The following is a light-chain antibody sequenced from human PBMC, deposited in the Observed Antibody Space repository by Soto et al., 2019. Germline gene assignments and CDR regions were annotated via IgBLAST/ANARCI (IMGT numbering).Light chain of an antibody. Sequence: DIQMTQSPSSLSASVGDRVTITCQASQDISNYLNWYQQKPGKAPKLLIYDASNLETGVPSRFSGSGSGTDFTFTISSLQPEDIATYYCQQYDNHPLTVGGGTKVDIK. V-gene: IGKV1-33*01. J-gene: IGKJ4*01. CDR2: DAS. CDR3: QQYDNHPLT. CDR1: QDISNY.